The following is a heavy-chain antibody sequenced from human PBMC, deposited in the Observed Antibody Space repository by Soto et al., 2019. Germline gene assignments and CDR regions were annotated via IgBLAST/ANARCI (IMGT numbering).Heavy chain of an antibody. J-gene: IGHJ6*02. Sequence: PSETLSLTCTVSGGSISSYYWSWIRQPPGKGLEWIGYIYYSGSTNYNPSLKSRVTISVDTSKNQFSLKLSSVTAADTAVYYCARDRLFGDYYYVMDVWGQGTTVTVSS. CDR2: IYYSGST. CDR1: GGSISSYY. CDR3: ARDRLFGDYYYVMDV. D-gene: IGHD3-10*01. V-gene: IGHV4-59*01.